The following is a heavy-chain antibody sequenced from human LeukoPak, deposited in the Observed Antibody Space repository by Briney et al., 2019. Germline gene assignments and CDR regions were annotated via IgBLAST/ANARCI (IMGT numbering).Heavy chain of an antibody. D-gene: IGHD3-22*01. CDR2: ISSSSSYI. J-gene: IGHJ4*02. CDR3: ARDQGYYYDSSGYYPFDY. Sequence: GGSLRLSCAASGFTFSSYSMNWVRQALGKGLEWVSSISSSSSYIYYADSVKGRFTISRDNAKNSLYLQMNSLRAEDTAVYYCARDQGYYYDSSGYYPFDYWGQGTLVTVSS. V-gene: IGHV3-21*01. CDR1: GFTFSSYS.